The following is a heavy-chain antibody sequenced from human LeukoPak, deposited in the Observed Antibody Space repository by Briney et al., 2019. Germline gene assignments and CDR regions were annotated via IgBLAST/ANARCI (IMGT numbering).Heavy chain of an antibody. CDR2: ISYSGST. CDR1: GGSISNGHYS. J-gene: IGHJ3*02. Sequence: PSETLSLTCTVSGGSISNGHYSWSWIRQPPGKGLEWIGSISYSGSTHYNPSLRSPIDISMDTSKNQFSLKMWSVTAADTAVYYCARDQIVGGSHAFAIWGQGTVVTVSS. D-gene: IGHD1-26*01. CDR3: ARDQIVGGSHAFAI. V-gene: IGHV4-30-4*01.